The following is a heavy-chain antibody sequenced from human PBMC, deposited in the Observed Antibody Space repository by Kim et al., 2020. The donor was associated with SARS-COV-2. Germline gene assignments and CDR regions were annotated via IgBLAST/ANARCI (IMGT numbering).Heavy chain of an antibody. J-gene: IGHJ4*02. CDR3: AKNRQYYGSGTVVFWDY. D-gene: IGHD3-10*01. CDR1: GFTFSSYA. V-gene: IGHV3-23*01. Sequence: GGSLRLSCAASGFTFSSYAMSWVRQAPGKGLEWVAAISGSGGSTYYADSVKGRFTISRDNYKNKLYLQMNSLRAEYTAVYYCAKNRQYYGSGTVVFWDYWGQVTLVTVSS. CDR2: ISGSGGST.